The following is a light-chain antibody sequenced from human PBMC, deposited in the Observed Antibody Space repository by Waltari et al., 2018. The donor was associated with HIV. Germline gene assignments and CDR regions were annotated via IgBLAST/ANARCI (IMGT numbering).Light chain of an antibody. CDR1: SRYVGTYHR. CDR3: CSFAGSSTFVV. J-gene: IGLJ2*01. CDR2: DVS. V-gene: IGLV2-11*01. Sequence: QSSLTQPPSMSGSPGQSVTISCPEPSRYVGTYHRVSWYQQHPGKAPKLILYDVSERPSGVPDRFSGSKSGNTASLTIFGLQVEDEAVYHCCSFAGSSTFVVFGGGTSLTVL.